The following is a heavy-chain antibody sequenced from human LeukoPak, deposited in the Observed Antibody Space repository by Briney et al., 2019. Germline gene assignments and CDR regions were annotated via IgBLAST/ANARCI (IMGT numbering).Heavy chain of an antibody. J-gene: IGHJ4*02. D-gene: IGHD1-26*01. CDR1: GFTFTSYA. CDR3: AKDRLVGAID. CDR2: ISSSGVKT. V-gene: IGHV3-23*01. Sequence: GGSLRLSCAASGFTFTSYAMSWVRQAPEKGLEWVSTISSSGVKTNYVDSVKGRFTISRDNSKDTLYLQMNNLRAEDTAVYYCAKDRLVGAIDCGQGALVTVSS.